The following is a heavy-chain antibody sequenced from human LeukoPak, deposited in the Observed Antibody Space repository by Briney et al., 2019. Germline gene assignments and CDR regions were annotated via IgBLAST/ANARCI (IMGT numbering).Heavy chain of an antibody. CDR2: ISGVGGST. D-gene: IGHD3-22*01. V-gene: IGHV3-43*02. J-gene: IGHJ4*02. CDR1: GLTFDDYA. Sequence: PGGSLRLAWAAAGLTFDDYATHWVRQAPGKGLEWVCLISGVGGSTYYADSVKGRFTISRDNSKNSLYLQMNSLRTEDTALYYCAKDIPHYYDSSGFYGDYFDYWGQGTLVTVSS. CDR3: AKDIPHYYDSSGFYGDYFDY.